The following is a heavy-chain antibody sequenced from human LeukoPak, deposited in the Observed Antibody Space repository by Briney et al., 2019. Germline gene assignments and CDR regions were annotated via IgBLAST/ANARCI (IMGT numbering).Heavy chain of an antibody. CDR1: GGSISSGGSY. CDR2: IYYSGST. V-gene: IGHV4-31*03. Sequence: SETLSLTCTVSGGSISSGGSYWSWIRQHPGKGLEWIGYIYYSGSTYYNPSLKSRVTISVDTSKNQFSLKLSSVTAADTTVYYCARGVEIAYYDFWSGYYFDYWGQGTLVTVSS. CDR3: ARGVEIAYYDFWSGYYFDY. D-gene: IGHD3-3*01. J-gene: IGHJ4*02.